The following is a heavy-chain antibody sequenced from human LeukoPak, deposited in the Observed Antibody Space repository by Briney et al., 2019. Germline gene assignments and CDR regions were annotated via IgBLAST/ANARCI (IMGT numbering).Heavy chain of an antibody. D-gene: IGHD3-3*01. CDR3: ARVFWSGYLTYYYYGMDV. CDR2: INPNSGGT. J-gene: IGHJ6*02. V-gene: IGHV1-2*02. Sequence: ASVKVSCKASGYTFTGYYMHWVRQAPGQGLEWMGWINPNSGGTNYAQKFQGRVTMTRDTSISTAYMELSRLRSDDTAVYYCARVFWSGYLTYYYYGMDVWGQGTTATVSS. CDR1: GYTFTGYY.